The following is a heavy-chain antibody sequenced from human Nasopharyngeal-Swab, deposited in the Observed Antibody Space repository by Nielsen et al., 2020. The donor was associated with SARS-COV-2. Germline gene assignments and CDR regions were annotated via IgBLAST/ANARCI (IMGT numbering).Heavy chain of an antibody. CDR1: GFTFSSYD. CDR2: IGTAGDT. CDR3: ARAFSSSWYRDYYFDY. Sequence: GESLKISCAASGFTFSSYDMHWVRQAPGKGLEWVSAIGTAGDTYYPGSVKGRFTISRENAKNSLYLQMNSLRAEDTAVYYCARAFSSSWYRDYYFDYWGQGTLVTVSS. J-gene: IGHJ4*02. D-gene: IGHD6-13*01. V-gene: IGHV3-13*01.